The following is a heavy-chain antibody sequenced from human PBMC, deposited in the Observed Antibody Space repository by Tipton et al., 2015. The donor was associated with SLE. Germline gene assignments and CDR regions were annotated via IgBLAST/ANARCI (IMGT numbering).Heavy chain of an antibody. CDR3: ARAVHRWGNTAFDY. CDR1: GYTFTSYS. Sequence: QSGAEVKKPGASVKISCKASGYTFTSYSVHWVRQAPGPGLEWMGMINPSGGSTTYAQKFQVRVTMTRDTSTKTVYMEMSSLRSEDTAVYYCARAVHRWGNTAFDYWGQGTLVTVSS. CDR2: INPSGGST. J-gene: IGHJ4*02. D-gene: IGHD2-8*02. V-gene: IGHV1-46*01.